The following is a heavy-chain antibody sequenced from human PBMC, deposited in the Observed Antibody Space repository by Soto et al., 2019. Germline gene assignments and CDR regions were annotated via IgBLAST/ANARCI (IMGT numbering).Heavy chain of an antibody. J-gene: IGHJ4*02. Sequence: GGSLRLSCAASGFTFSSYGMHWVRQAPGKGLEWVAVISYDGSNKYYADSVKGRFTISRDNSKNTLYLQMNSLRAEDTAVYYCAKDHYDYIWGSYRLPDYWGQGTLVTVSS. V-gene: IGHV3-30*18. CDR2: ISYDGSNK. D-gene: IGHD3-16*02. CDR1: GFTFSSYG. CDR3: AKDHYDYIWGSYRLPDY.